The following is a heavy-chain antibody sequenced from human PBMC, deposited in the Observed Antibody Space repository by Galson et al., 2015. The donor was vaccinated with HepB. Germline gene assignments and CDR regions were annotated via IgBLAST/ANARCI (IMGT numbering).Heavy chain of an antibody. Sequence: SLRLSCAASGFTFSSYGMHWVRQAPGKGLEWVAVIWYDGSNKYYADSVKGRFTISGDNSKNTLYLQMNSLRAEDTAVYYCARDALRYCSSTSCSPFDYWGQGTLVTVSS. V-gene: IGHV3-33*01. CDR2: IWYDGSNK. CDR1: GFTFSSYG. CDR3: ARDALRYCSSTSCSPFDY. J-gene: IGHJ4*02. D-gene: IGHD2-2*01.